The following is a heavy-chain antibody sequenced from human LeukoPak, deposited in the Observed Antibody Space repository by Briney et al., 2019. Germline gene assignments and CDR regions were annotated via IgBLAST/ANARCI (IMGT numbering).Heavy chain of an antibody. D-gene: IGHD2-2*01. CDR2: IYYSAST. CDR1: GGSISSGGYY. V-gene: IGHV4-31*03. CDR3: ARGVVVPAAIWFDP. Sequence: SETLSLTCTVSGGSISSGGYYWSWIRQHPGKGLEWIGYIYYSASTYYNPSLKSRVTISVDTSKNQFSLKLSSVTAADTAVYYCARGVVVPAAIWFDPWGQGTLVTVSS. J-gene: IGHJ5*02.